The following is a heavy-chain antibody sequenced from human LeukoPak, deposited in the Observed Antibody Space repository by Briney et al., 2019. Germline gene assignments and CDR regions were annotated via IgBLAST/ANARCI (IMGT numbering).Heavy chain of an antibody. V-gene: IGHV3-30*18. CDR1: GFTFSSYG. J-gene: IGHJ4*02. Sequence: GRSLRLSCAASGFTFSSYGMHWVRQAPGKGLEWVAVISYDGSNKYYADSVKGRFTISRDNSKNTLYLQMNSLRAEDTAVYYCAKDLSGDYGVIFDYWGQGTLVTVSS. CDR2: ISYDGSNK. D-gene: IGHD4-17*01. CDR3: AKDLSGDYGVIFDY.